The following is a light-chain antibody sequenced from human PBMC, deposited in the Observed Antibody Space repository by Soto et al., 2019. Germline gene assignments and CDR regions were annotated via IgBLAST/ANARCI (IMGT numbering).Light chain of an antibody. CDR1: QSVNSNY. CDR3: QQYDSTPPT. Sequence: EIVLTQSPGTLSLSPGDRATLSCRASQSVNSNYLAWYQRKPGQAPRLLIYGATNRATDIPYRFSASGSGTDFTLTITRLEAEDFAVDYCQQYDSTPPTFGQGTKVEVK. V-gene: IGKV3-20*01. J-gene: IGKJ1*01. CDR2: GAT.